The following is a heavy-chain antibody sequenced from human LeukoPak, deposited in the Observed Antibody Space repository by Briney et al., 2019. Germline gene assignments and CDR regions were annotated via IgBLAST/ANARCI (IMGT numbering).Heavy chain of an antibody. D-gene: IGHD3-9*01. CDR3: AKDILTGYPSSLTFDY. Sequence: GGSLRLSCAASGFTFSSYAMRWVRQAPGKGLEGVSAISGCGGSTYLADSVKGRFTISRDNSKSTLYLQMNSLRAEDTAVYYCAKDILTGYPSSLTFDYWGEGALVTVTS. CDR2: ISGCGGST. V-gene: IGHV3-23*01. CDR1: GFTFSSYA. J-gene: IGHJ4*02.